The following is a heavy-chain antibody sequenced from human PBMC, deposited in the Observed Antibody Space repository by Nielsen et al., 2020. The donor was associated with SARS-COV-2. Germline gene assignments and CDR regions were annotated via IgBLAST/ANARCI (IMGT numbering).Heavy chain of an antibody. V-gene: IGHV4-4*02. J-gene: IGHJ3*02. CDR3: ARDLGAVTKDAFDI. CDR2: IYHSGST. Sequence: GSLRLSCAVSGGSISSSNWWSWVRQPPGKGLEWIGEIYHSGSTNYNPSLKSRVTISVDKSKNQFSLKLSSVTAADTAVYYCARDLGAVTKDAFDIWGQGTMVTVSS. CDR1: GGSISSSNW. D-gene: IGHD4-17*01.